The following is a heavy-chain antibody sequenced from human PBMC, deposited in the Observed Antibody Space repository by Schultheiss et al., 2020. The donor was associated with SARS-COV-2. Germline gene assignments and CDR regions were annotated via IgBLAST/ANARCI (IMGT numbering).Heavy chain of an antibody. CDR3: AREGCSSTSCYTLMDYYYMDV. CDR2: ISSSSSTI. CDR1: GFTFSSYS. D-gene: IGHD2-2*02. V-gene: IGHV3-48*04. Sequence: GSLRLSCAASGFTFSSYSMNWVRQAPGKGLEWVSYISSSSSTIYYADSVKGRFTISRDNAKNTLYLQMNSLRAEDTAVYYCAREGCSSTSCYTLMDYYYMDVWGKGTTVTVSS. J-gene: IGHJ6*03.